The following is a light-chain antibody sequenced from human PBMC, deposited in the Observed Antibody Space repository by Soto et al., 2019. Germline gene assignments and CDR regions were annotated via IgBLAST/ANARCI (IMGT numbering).Light chain of an antibody. J-gene: IGKJ1*01. V-gene: IGKV3-20*01. Sequence: EIVLTQSPGTLSLSPGERATLSCRASQSVSGSDLAWYQQKPGQSPRLLIYGASRRATGIPDKFSGSGSGTDFTLTISILEPEDFAVYYCQQYGSSSTWTFGQGTKVEIK. CDR1: QSVSGSD. CDR2: GAS. CDR3: QQYGSSSTWT.